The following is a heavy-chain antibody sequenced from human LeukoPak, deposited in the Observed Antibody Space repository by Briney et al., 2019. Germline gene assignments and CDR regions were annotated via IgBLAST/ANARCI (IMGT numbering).Heavy chain of an antibody. D-gene: IGHD4-23*01. J-gene: IGHJ4*02. CDR1: GFTFSSYE. CDR3: ARSSREPRGYAPWELMPPFDY. CDR2: ISGSGGST. Sequence: GGSLRLSCAASGFTFSSYEMNWVRQAPGKGLEWLSSISGSGGSTYYADSVKGRFTISRDNAKTSLYLQMNSLRAEDTAVYYCARSSREPRGYAPWELMPPFDYRGQGTLVTVSS. V-gene: IGHV3-48*03.